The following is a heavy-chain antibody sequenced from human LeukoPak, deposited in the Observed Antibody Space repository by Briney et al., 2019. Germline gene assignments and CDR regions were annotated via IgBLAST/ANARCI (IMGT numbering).Heavy chain of an antibody. J-gene: IGHJ5*02. CDR3: AREYSSGLSWFDP. Sequence: NTSETLSLTCAVYGGSFSDYYWSWIRQPPGKGLEWIGYIYYNGNTNYNPSLKSRVTISVDTSKNQFSLKLSSVTAADTAVYFCAREYSSGLSWFDPWGQGTLVTVSS. V-gene: IGHV4-59*01. CDR1: GGSFSDYY. D-gene: IGHD6-19*01. CDR2: IYYNGNT.